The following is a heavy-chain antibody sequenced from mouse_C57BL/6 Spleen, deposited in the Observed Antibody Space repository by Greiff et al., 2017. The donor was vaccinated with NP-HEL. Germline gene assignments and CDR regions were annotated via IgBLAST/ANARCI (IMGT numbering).Heavy chain of an antibody. Sequence: VQLQQSGPELVKPGASVKISCKASGYAFSSSWMNWVKQRPGKGLEWIGRIYPGDGDTNYNGKFKGKATLTADKSSSTAYMQLSSLTSEDSAVYFCARSSSGYEFAYWGQGTLVTVSA. CDR3: ARSSSGYEFAY. V-gene: IGHV1-82*01. J-gene: IGHJ3*01. CDR1: GYAFSSSW. D-gene: IGHD3-2*02. CDR2: IYPGDGDT.